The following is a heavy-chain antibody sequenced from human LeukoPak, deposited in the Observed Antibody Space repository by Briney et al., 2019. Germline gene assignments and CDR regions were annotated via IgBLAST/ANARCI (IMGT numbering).Heavy chain of an antibody. V-gene: IGHV4-4*02. Sequence: SETLSLTCAVSGGSISSSNWWSWVRQPPGKGLEWIGEIYHSGSTNYNPSLKSRVTISVDKSKNQFSLKLSSVTAADTAVYYCARVDYDFWSGRKNWFDPWGQGTLVTVSS. CDR2: IYHSGST. CDR3: ARVDYDFWSGRKNWFDP. CDR1: GGSISSSNW. D-gene: IGHD3-3*01. J-gene: IGHJ5*02.